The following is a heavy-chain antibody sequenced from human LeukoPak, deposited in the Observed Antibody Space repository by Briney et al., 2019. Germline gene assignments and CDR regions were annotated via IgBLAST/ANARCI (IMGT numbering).Heavy chain of an antibody. V-gene: IGHV3-23*01. D-gene: IGHD3-10*01. J-gene: IGHJ4*02. CDR2: ISGSGGST. Sequence: GGSLRLSCAASGFTFSSYAMSWVRQAPGKGLEWVSAISGSGGSTYYADSVKGRFTISRDNSKNTLYLQMNSLRAEDTAVYYCAKVKGRRLLWFGHYFDCWGQGTLVTVSS. CDR3: AKVKGRRLLWFGHYFDC. CDR1: GFTFSSYA.